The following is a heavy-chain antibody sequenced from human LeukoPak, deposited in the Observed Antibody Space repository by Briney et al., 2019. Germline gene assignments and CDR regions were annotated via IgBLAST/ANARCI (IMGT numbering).Heavy chain of an antibody. Sequence: SQTLSLTCAISGDSPSSNNAAWNWIRQSPSRGLQWLGRTYFRSKWYTDYAVSLKSRITINPDASKNQFSLQLNSVTPEDTAVYYCARDRHFPYYFDYWGQGTLVTVSS. V-gene: IGHV6-1*01. CDR3: ARDRHFPYYFDY. D-gene: IGHD2/OR15-2a*01. CDR2: TYFRSKWYT. J-gene: IGHJ4*02. CDR1: GDSPSSNNAA.